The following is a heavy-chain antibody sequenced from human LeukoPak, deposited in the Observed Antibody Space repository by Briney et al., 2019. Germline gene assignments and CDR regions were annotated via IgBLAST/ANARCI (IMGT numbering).Heavy chain of an antibody. V-gene: IGHV3-30*04. J-gene: IGHJ4*02. CDR1: GFTFSNYA. CDR2: ISYDGSNK. Sequence: GGSLRLSCAASGFTFSNYALHWVRQSPGKGLEWVAVISYDGSNKFYADSVRGRFSISRDSSKNTLYLQMNSLRSEDTAVYYCAREVRGNLDYWGQGTLVTVSS. CDR3: AREVRGNLDY. D-gene: IGHD2-15*01.